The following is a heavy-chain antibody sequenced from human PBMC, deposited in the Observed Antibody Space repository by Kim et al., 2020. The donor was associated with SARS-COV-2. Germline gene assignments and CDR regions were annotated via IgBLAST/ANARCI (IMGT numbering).Heavy chain of an antibody. V-gene: IGHV1-69*13. D-gene: IGHD3-9*01. Sequence: SVKVSCKASGGTFSSYAISWVRQAPGQGLEWMGGIIPIFGTANYAQKFQGRVTITADESTSTAYMELSSLRSEDTAVYYCARTHYDILTGYYPSYYYGMDVWGQGTTVTVSS. CDR2: IIPIFGTA. CDR1: GGTFSSYA. J-gene: IGHJ6*02. CDR3: ARTHYDILTGYYPSYYYGMDV.